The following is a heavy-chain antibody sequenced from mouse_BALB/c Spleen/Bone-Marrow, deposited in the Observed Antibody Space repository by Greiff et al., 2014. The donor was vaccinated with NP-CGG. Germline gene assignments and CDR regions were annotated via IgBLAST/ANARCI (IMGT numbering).Heavy chain of an antibody. D-gene: IGHD1-1*01. CDR3: ARHEKANYGNYAMDY. CDR2: FYPGSGSI. CDR1: GYTFTEYI. Sequence: QVQLQQSGAELVKPGASVKLSCKASGYTFTEYIIHWVKQRSGQGLEWIGWFYPGSGSIKYNEKFKNKATLTADESSSTVYKDLSRLTSKDSAVYFYARHEKANYGNYAMDYWGQGTSVTVSS. J-gene: IGHJ4*01. V-gene: IGHV1-62-2*01.